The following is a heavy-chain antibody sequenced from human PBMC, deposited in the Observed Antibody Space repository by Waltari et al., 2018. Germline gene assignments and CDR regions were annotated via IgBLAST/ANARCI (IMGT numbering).Heavy chain of an antibody. V-gene: IGHV3-48*01. J-gene: IGHJ4*02. CDR1: GFTFSSYS. CDR2: ISSSRSTI. Sequence: EVQLVESGGGLVQPGGSLRLSCAASGFTFSSYSMNWVRQAPGKGLEWVSYISSSRSTIYYADSVKGRFTISRDNAKNSLYLQMNSLRAEDTAVYYCARFYDFWSGSLGFDYWGQGTLVTVSS. CDR3: ARFYDFWSGSLGFDY. D-gene: IGHD3-3*01.